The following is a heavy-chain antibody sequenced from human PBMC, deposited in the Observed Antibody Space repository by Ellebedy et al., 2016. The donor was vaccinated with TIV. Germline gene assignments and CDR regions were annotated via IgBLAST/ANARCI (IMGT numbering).Heavy chain of an antibody. J-gene: IGHJ1*01. Sequence: GGSLRLXXAASGFTFSTYPMHWIRQAPGEGLEWVAVTSSDGSEEHYADSVKGRFTISRDNSKNTLYVQLNSLGTEDTAVYYCAREGDRGYFQHWGQGTLVTVSS. CDR1: GFTFSTYP. CDR3: AREGDRGYFQH. V-gene: IGHV3-30-3*01. D-gene: IGHD3-16*01. CDR2: TSSDGSEE.